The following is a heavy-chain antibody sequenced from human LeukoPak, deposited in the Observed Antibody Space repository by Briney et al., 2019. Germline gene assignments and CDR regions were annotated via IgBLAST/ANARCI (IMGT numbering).Heavy chain of an antibody. Sequence: GGSLRLSCAASGFTFSNYWMTWVRQAPGKGLEWVANIKQDGSEKYYVDSVKGRFTISRDNAKNSLYLQMNSLRAQDTALYYCAREDQPRGTFDYWGQGILVTVSS. J-gene: IGHJ4*02. CDR2: IKQDGSEK. V-gene: IGHV3-7*05. CDR1: GFTFSNYW. CDR3: AREDQPRGTFDY. D-gene: IGHD2-15*01.